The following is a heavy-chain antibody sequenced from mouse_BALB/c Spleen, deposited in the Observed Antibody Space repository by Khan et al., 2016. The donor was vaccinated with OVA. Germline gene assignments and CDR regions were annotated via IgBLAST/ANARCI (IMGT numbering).Heavy chain of an antibody. Sequence: QIQLVQSGPELKKPGETVKISCKASGYTFRNYGMNWVKQAPGKGLKWLGWINTYTGEPTYADDFKGRFAFSLETSATTAYLQINNLKNEDMATYFCARPPYFSDVMVYWGHGTSVTVSS. CDR3: ARPPYFSDVMVY. D-gene: IGHD2-10*01. CDR2: INTYTGEP. V-gene: IGHV9-1*02. CDR1: GYTFRNYG. J-gene: IGHJ4*01.